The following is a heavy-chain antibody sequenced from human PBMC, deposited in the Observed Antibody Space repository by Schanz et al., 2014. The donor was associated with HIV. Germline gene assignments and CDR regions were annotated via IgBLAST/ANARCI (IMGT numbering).Heavy chain of an antibody. J-gene: IGHJ6*02. D-gene: IGHD6-13*01. V-gene: IGHV1-2*02. CDR1: GYTFVDHY. CDR3: ASDLSVYSSSSSV. Sequence: QVRLVQSGAEVKKPGGSVKVSCTASGYTFVDHYVHWVRQAPGRGLEWLGWINPKSGDTNFAQKFQGRVTMTRDTSITTVYMELSRLISDDTAVYYCASDLSVYSSSSSVWGQGTTVTVSS. CDR2: INPKSGDT.